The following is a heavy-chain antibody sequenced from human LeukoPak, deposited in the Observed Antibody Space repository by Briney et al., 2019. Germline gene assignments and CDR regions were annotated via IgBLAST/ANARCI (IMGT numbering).Heavy chain of an antibody. CDR3: ARGRYGGNFYY. CDR2: IYYSGST. V-gene: IGHV4-31*03. CDR1: GGSISSSSYY. Sequence: SETLSLTCTVSGGSISSSSYYWGWIRQHPGKGLEWIGYIYYSGSTYYNPSLKSRVTISVDTSKNQFSLKLSSVTAADTAVYYCARGRYGGNFYYWGQGTLVTVSS. D-gene: IGHD2-21*02. J-gene: IGHJ4*02.